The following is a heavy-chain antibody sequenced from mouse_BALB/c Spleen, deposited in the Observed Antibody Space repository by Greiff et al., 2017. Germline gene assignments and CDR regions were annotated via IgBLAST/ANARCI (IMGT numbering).Heavy chain of an antibody. CDR3: ARSRLPYAMDY. J-gene: IGHJ4*01. Sequence: QVQLKESGAELVRPGSSVKISCKASGYAFSSYWMNWVKQRPGQGLEWIGQIYPGDGDTNYNGKFKGKATLTADKSSSTAYMQLSSLTSADSAVYFCARSRLPYAMDYWGQGTSVTVSS. CDR1: GYAFSSYW. D-gene: IGHD2-4*01. CDR2: IYPGDGDT. V-gene: IGHV1-80*01.